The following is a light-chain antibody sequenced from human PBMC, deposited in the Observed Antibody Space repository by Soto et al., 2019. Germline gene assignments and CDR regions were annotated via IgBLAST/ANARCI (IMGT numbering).Light chain of an antibody. V-gene: IGKV2-24*01. CDR3: MQATQFPRT. CDR2: KIS. J-gene: IGKJ1*01. Sequence: DIVMPQTPLSSPVTLGQPASISCRSSQSLVHYNGDTYLSWLHQRPGQPPRLLTYKISNRLSGVPDRFSGSGAGTDFTLRISRVEAEDVGIYYCMQATQFPRTFGQGTKVEIK. CDR1: QSLVHYNGDTY.